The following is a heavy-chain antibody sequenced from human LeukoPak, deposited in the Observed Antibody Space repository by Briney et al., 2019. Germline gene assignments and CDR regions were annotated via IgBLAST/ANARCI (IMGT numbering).Heavy chain of an antibody. D-gene: IGHD2-2*01. CDR2: ISSSSSYI. CDR3: ARGFRLYCSGTSCYFPNLFDY. CDR1: GFTFSSYS. V-gene: IGHV3-21*01. J-gene: IGHJ4*02. Sequence: GGSLRLSCAASGFTFSSYSMNWVRQAPGKGLEWVSSISSSSSYIYYADSVKGRFTISRDNAKNSLYLQMNSLRAEDTAVYYCARGFRLYCSGTSCYFPNLFDYWGQGTLVTVSS.